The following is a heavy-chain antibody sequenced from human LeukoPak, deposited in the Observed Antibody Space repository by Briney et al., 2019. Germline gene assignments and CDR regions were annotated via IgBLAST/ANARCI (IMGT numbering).Heavy chain of an antibody. Sequence: ASVKVSCKASGGTFSSYAISWVRRAPGQGLEWMGRIIPILGIANYAQKFQGRVTITADKSTSTAYMELSSLRSEDTAVYYCARNQVRYSSAWGNWFDPWGQGTLVTVSS. V-gene: IGHV1-69*04. CDR3: ARNQVRYSSAWGNWFDP. J-gene: IGHJ5*02. CDR1: GGTFSSYA. CDR2: IIPILGIA. D-gene: IGHD6-19*01.